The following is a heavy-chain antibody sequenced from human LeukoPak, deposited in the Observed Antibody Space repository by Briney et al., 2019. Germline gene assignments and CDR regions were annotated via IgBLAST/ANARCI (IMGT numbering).Heavy chain of an antibody. Sequence: GSSVKVSCKASGGTFSSYAIIWVRQAPGQGLEWMGGIIPIFGTANYAQKFQGRVTITTDESTSTAYMELSSLRSEDTAVYYCAGGAVGARDYWVAAFDIWGQGTMVTVSS. D-gene: IGHD1-26*01. J-gene: IGHJ3*02. V-gene: IGHV1-69*05. CDR1: GGTFSSYA. CDR3: AGGAVGARDYWVAAFDI. CDR2: IIPIFGTA.